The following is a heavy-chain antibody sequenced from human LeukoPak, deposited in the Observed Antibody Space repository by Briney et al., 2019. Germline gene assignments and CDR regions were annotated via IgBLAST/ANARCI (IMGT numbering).Heavy chain of an antibody. D-gene: IGHD4-17*01. CDR1: GGSISSSSYY. V-gene: IGHV4-39*01. CDR3: ARQTYYGDYLTSYYYYYYMDV. CDR2: IYFRGST. J-gene: IGHJ6*03. Sequence: PSETLSLTCTVSGGSISSSSYYWGWIRQPPGKGLEWIGSIYFRGSTYYNPSLKSRVTISVDTSKNQFSLKLSSVTAADTAVYYCARQTYYGDYLTSYYYYYYMDVWGKGTTVTVSS.